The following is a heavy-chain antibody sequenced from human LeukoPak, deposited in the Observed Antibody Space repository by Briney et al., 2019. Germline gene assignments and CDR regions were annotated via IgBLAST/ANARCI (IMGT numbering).Heavy chain of an antibody. Sequence: PSETLSLTCAVSGGSISSSNWWSWVRQPPGKGLEWIGEINHSGSTNYNPSLKSRVTISVDTSKNQFSLKLSSVTAADTAVYYCARQTALWYYYYMDVWGKGTTVTVSS. CDR2: INHSGST. CDR1: GGSISSSNW. D-gene: IGHD3-10*01. CDR3: ARQTALWYYYYMDV. J-gene: IGHJ6*03. V-gene: IGHV4-4*02.